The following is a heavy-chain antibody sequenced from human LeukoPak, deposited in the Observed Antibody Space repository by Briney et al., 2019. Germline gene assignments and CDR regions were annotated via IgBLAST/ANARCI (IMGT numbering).Heavy chain of an antibody. J-gene: IGHJ4*02. V-gene: IGHV3-23*01. CDR3: ARLWFGELSPFDY. D-gene: IGHD3-10*01. CDR2: ISGSGGST. Sequence: GGSLRLSCAASGFTFSSYAMSWVRQAPGKGLEWVSAISGSGGSTYYADSVKGRFTISRDNSKNTLYLQMNSLRAEDTAVYYCARLWFGELSPFDYWGQGTLVTVSS. CDR1: GFTFSSYA.